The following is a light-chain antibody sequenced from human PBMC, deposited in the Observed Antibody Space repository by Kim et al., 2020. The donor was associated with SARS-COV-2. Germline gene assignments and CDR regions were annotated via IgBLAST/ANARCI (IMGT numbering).Light chain of an antibody. V-gene: IGKV1-5*03. CDR1: QSISSW. CDR3: QQYNYYPYS. Sequence: SASVGDRVTINCRASQSISSWLAWYQQKPGKAPKLLISLASSLESGVPSRFSGSGSGTEFTLTIISLQPDDFATYFCQQYNYYPYSFAQGTKLEI. CDR2: LAS. J-gene: IGKJ2*03.